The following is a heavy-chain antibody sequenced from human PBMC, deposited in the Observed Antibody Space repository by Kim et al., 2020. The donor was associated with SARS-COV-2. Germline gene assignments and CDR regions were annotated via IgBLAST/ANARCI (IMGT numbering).Heavy chain of an antibody. J-gene: IGHJ2*01. Sequence: GGSLRLSCSASGFTSSSYPMQWVRQAPGRGLEYVSAISTNGDHIYYADSVKGRFTISRDNSKNTLYLQMSSLRPEDTALYYCVKQRISGDWYFDLWGRGT. V-gene: IGHV3-64D*06. D-gene: IGHD2-15*01. CDR1: GFTSSSYP. CDR2: ISTNGDHI. CDR3: VKQRISGDWYFDL.